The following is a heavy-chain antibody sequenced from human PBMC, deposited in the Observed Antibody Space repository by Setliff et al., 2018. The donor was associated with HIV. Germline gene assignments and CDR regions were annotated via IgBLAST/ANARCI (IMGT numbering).Heavy chain of an antibody. D-gene: IGHD3-3*01. CDR3: ARAFYYYDFWSGYPRSHFDS. CDR2: INHRGST. V-gene: IGHV4-34*01. J-gene: IGHJ4*02. Sequence: PSETLSLTCAVYGGSFSGYYWSWIRQPPGKGLEWIGEINHRGSTDYMPSLKGRVTISVDTSKNQFSLKLSSVSAADTAVYYCARAFYYYDFWSGYPRSHFDSWGQGTLVTVSS. CDR1: GGSFSGYY.